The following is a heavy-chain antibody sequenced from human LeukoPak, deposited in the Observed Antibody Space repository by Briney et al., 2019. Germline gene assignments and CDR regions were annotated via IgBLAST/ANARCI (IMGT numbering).Heavy chain of an antibody. Sequence: GGSLRLSCAASGFTFSSYAMHWVRQAPGKGLEWVAVISYDGSNKYYADSVKGRFTISRDNSKNTLYLQMNSLRAEDTAVYYCARDTVTTLKLVGATRRPVYPPGYWGQGTLVTVSS. CDR3: ARDTVTTLKLVGATRRPVYPPGY. CDR1: GFTFSSYA. J-gene: IGHJ4*02. D-gene: IGHD1-26*01. V-gene: IGHV3-30-3*01. CDR2: ISYDGSNK.